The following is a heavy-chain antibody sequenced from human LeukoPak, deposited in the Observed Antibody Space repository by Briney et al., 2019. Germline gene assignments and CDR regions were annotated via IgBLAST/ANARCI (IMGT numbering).Heavy chain of an antibody. J-gene: IGHJ5*02. CDR1: GQSVSGSRSY. Sequence: SETLSLTCAVYGQSVSGSRSYWAWIRQPPGKGLEWIGNVLLSGRTTYNPSLQSRVAVFRDMSRNQVLLNLTSVTAADTAVYFCAKVVRGYFDPWGQGISVIVSS. CDR3: AKVVRGYFDP. CDR2: VLLSGRT. D-gene: IGHD5-18*01. V-gene: IGHV4-34*11.